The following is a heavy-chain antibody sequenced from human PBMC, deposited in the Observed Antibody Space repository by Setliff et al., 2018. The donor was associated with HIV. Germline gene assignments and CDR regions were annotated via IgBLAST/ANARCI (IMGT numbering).Heavy chain of an antibody. CDR1: GGSISSGSYY. CDR3: ARDLHQPGYFYYVDV. CDR2: VYYSGST. J-gene: IGHJ6*04. Sequence: PSETLSFTCTVSGGSISSGSYYWSWIRQPPGKGLEWIGSVYYSGSTYYNPSLKSRVTISMDTSKNQFSLKLNSVTAADTAIYYCARDLHQPGYFYYVDVWGKGTAVTVSS. D-gene: IGHD3-16*01. V-gene: IGHV4-39*07.